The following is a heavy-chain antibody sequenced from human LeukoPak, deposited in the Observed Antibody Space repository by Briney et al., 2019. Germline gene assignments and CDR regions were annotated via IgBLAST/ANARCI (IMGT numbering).Heavy chain of an antibody. J-gene: IGHJ4*02. D-gene: IGHD3-22*01. CDR1: AFTFSSYW. CDR2: IKQDGSEK. Sequence: GGSLRLSCAASAFTFSSYWMSWVRQAPGKGLEWVANIKQDGSEKYYVDSVKGRFTISRDNAKNSLNLQMNSLRAEDTAVYYCAREEAYYDSSLDYWGQGTLVTVSS. CDR3: AREEAYYDSSLDY. V-gene: IGHV3-7*01.